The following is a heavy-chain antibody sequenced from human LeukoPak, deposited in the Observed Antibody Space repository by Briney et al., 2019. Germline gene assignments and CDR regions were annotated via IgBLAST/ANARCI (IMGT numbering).Heavy chain of an antibody. D-gene: IGHD3-10*01. CDR2: ISYDGSNK. V-gene: IGHV3-30-3*01. CDR3: AKGFAMVRRGDRNYFDY. CDR1: GFTFSTST. Sequence: GGSLRLSCAASGFTFSTSTMHWVRQAPGKGLEWVAVISYDGSNKFYADSVKGRFTISRDNSKNTLYLQMNSLRAEDTAVYYCAKGFAMVRRGDRNYFDYWGQGTLVTVSS. J-gene: IGHJ4*02.